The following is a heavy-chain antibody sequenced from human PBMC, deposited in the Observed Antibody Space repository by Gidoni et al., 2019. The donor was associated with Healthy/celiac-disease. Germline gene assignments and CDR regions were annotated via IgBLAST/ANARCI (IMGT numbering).Heavy chain of an antibody. Sequence: QVQLVESGGGVVQPGRSLRLSCAASGFTFSSYAMHWVRQAPGKGLEWVAVISYDGSNKYYADSVKGRFTISRDNSKNTLYLQMNSLRAEDTPVYYCARDGIVADHYFDYWGQGTLVTVSS. V-gene: IGHV3-30-3*01. CDR3: ARDGIVADHYFDY. CDR1: GFTFSSYA. D-gene: IGHD6-19*01. CDR2: ISYDGSNK. J-gene: IGHJ4*02.